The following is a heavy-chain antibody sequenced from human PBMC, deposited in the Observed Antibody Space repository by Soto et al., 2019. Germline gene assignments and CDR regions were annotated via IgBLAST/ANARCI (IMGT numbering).Heavy chain of an antibody. D-gene: IGHD6-19*01. CDR1: GGTFSSYA. V-gene: IGHV1-69*05. CDR2: IIPIFGTA. Sequence: SVKVSCKASGGTFSSYAISWVRQAPGKGLEWMGGIIPIFGTANYAQKFQGRVTITRDMSTSTAYMELSSLRSEDTAVYYCAAGSGSGWYSPTYYYYGMDVWGQGTTVTVSS. J-gene: IGHJ6*02. CDR3: AAGSGSGWYSPTYYYYGMDV.